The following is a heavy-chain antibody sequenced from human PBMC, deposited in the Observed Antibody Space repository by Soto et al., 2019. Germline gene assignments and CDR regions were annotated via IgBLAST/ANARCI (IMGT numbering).Heavy chain of an antibody. CDR3: ARSQGSSTSLEIYYYYYYGMDV. J-gene: IGHJ6*02. CDR1: GGTFSSYA. D-gene: IGHD2-2*01. Sequence: QVQLVQSGAEVKKPGSSVKVSCKASGGTFSSYAISWVRQAPGQGLEWMGRIIPISGTANYAQKFQGRVTITADESTSTAYLEVSSLRSEDTAVYYCARSQGSSTSLEIYYYYYYGMDVWGQGTTVTVSS. CDR2: IIPISGTA. V-gene: IGHV1-69*18.